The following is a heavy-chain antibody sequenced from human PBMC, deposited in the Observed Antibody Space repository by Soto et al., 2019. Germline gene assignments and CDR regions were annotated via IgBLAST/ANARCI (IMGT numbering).Heavy chain of an antibody. CDR1: GGSISRARYS. CDR2: ISHSGST. CDR3: ASGPHVPHY. V-gene: IGHV4-30-2*01. Sequence: QLQLQESGSGLVKPSQTLSLTCSVSGGSISRARYSWSWIRQPPGKGLERIGNISHSGSTYYNPYLKGRVTISADRSTSKVYLKLSCVTSADTAMYYCASGPHVPHYWGQGTLVTVSS. J-gene: IGHJ4*02. D-gene: IGHD6-6*01.